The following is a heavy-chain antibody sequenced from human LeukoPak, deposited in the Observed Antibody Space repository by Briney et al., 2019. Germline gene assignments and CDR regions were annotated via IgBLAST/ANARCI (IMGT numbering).Heavy chain of an antibody. CDR2: ISYDGSNK. CDR3: AKVVRGGDFWSGYYYGMDV. Sequence: GGSLRLSCAASGFTFSSYGMPWVRQAPGKGLEWVAVISYDGSNKYYADSVKGRFTISRDNSKNTLYLQMNSLRAEDTAVYYCAKVVRGGDFWSGYYYGMDVWGQGTTVTVSS. CDR1: GFTFSSYG. J-gene: IGHJ6*02. D-gene: IGHD3-3*01. V-gene: IGHV3-30*18.